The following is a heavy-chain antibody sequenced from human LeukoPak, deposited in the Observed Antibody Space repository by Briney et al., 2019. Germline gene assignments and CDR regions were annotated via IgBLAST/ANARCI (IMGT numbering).Heavy chain of an antibody. CDR2: ISSGSSTI. Sequence: GGSLRLSCAASGFTFNDYSMNWVRQAPGKGLEWVSYISSGSSTIYYADSVKGRFTISRDNAKNSLYLQMNSLRAEDTAVYYCARADCSSTSCYSYCFDYWGQGTLVTVSS. J-gene: IGHJ4*02. CDR3: ARADCSSTSCYSYCFDY. D-gene: IGHD2-2*01. CDR1: GFTFNDYS. V-gene: IGHV3-48*04.